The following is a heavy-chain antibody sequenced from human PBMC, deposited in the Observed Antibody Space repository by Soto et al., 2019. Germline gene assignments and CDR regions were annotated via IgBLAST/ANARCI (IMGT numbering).Heavy chain of an antibody. J-gene: IGHJ6*04. CDR2: IWYDGSNK. CDR3: ASGWEPVGEWSYCYYGMDG. Sequence: VGSLRLSCAASGFTFSSYGMHWVRQAPGKGLEWVAVIWYDGSNKYYADSVKGRFTISRDNSKNTLYLHMNSLRAEDTAAYYCASGWEPVGEWSYCYYGMDGWGRGTTVTVAS. V-gene: IGHV3-33*01. D-gene: IGHD3-10*01. CDR1: GFTFSSYG.